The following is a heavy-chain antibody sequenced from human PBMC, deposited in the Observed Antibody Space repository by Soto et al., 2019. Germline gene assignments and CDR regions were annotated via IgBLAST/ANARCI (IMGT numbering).Heavy chain of an antibody. CDR1: GFTFSSYA. CDR3: AKRGGAGGHFAY. V-gene: IGHV3-23*01. Sequence: DVQLLESGGGLVQPEGSLRLSCAASGFTFSSYAMGWARQGPGKGLEWVAVVSIGGSTHYADSVRGRFTISRDNSKNTLALQMNRLTAEDTAVYFCAKRGGAGGHFAYWGQGALVTVSS. J-gene: IGHJ4*02. CDR2: VSIGGST. D-gene: IGHD2-21*01.